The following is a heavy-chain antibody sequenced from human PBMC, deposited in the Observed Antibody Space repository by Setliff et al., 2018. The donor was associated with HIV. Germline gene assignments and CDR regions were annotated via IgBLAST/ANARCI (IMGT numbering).Heavy chain of an antibody. CDR2: IVPIFGTP. CDR3: ARDSRDIVVVIAPEPEPYYYYGMDV. D-gene: IGHD2-15*01. V-gene: IGHV1-69*13. J-gene: IGHJ6*04. CDR1: GDNFNSHS. Sequence: SVKVSCKASGDNFNSHSISWVRQAPGQGLEWMGGIVPIFGTPNYAQKFKGRLTITADESTRTVYMELSSLRSEDTSVYFCARDSRDIVVVIAPEPEPYYYYGMDVWGEGTTVTVSS.